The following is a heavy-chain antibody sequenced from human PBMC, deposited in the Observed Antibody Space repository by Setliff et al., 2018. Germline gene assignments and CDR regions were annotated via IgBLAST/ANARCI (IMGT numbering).Heavy chain of an antibody. CDR2: IKQDGSEK. J-gene: IGHJ4*02. V-gene: IGHV3-7*01. D-gene: IGHD3-16*01. Sequence: GGSLRLSCAASGFSLRIFWMSWVRQTPGRGLEWAATIKQDGSEKFYADSVKGRFTISRDNAKNSLFLQMNSLRAEDTAIYFCARDRGGGLYDYWGLGTLGTVSS. CDR3: ARDRGGGLYDY. CDR1: GFSLRIFW.